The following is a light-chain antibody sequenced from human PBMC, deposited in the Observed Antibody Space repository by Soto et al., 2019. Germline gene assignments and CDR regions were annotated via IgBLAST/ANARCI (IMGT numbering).Light chain of an antibody. Sequence: DIQMTQSPSTLSASVGDGVTITCRASQSISSWLAWYQQKPGKAPKLLIYKASSLESGVPSRFSGSGSGTEFTLTISSLQPDDFATYYCQQYNSYPITFGPGTKVDIK. CDR3: QQYNSYPIT. J-gene: IGKJ3*01. CDR2: KAS. CDR1: QSISSW. V-gene: IGKV1-5*03.